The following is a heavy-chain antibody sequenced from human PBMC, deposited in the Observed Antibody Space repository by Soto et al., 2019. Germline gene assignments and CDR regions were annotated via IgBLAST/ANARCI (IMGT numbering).Heavy chain of an antibody. D-gene: IGHD4-17*01. CDR2: IIPIVNIT. CDR1: GGTFSSYT. CDR3: ARGLGFGDYHPYFDY. V-gene: IGHV1-69*02. J-gene: IGHJ4*02. Sequence: QVQLVQSGAEVKKPGSSVKVSCKASGGTFSSYTISWVRQAPGQGLEWMGKIIPIVNITNYAQNFQGRVTITADKSTSTAYMELSSLRSEDTAVYYCARGLGFGDYHPYFDYWGQGTLVTVSS.